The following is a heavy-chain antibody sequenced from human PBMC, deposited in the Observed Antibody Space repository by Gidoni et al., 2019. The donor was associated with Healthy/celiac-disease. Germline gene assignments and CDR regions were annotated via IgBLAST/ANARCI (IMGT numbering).Heavy chain of an antibody. D-gene: IGHD4-17*01. Sequence: QVQLVESGGGLVQPGRSLSLSCAASGFTLRSYSMHWVRQAPGKGLEWVAVISYDGSNKYYEDSVKGRFTISRDNSKNTLYLQMNSLRAEDTAVYYCARTPRPDDYGDYSARWEMGYWGQGTLVTVSS. CDR2: ISYDGSNK. V-gene: IGHV3-30-3*01. CDR1: GFTLRSYS. CDR3: ARTPRPDDYGDYSARWEMGY. J-gene: IGHJ4*02.